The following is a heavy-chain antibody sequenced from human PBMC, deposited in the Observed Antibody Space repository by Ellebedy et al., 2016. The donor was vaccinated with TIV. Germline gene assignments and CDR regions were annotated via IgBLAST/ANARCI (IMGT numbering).Heavy chain of an antibody. V-gene: IGHV3-30*03. CDR3: ARETGDLNWFDP. D-gene: IGHD2-21*02. CDR1: GFTFSSYG. J-gene: IGHJ5*02. Sequence: GESLKISXAASGFTFSSYGMYWVRQAPGKELEWVAVLAYDGSNKYYADSVKGRFTISRDNSKNTLYLQMNSLRAEDTAVYYCARETGDLNWFDPWGQGTLVTVSS. CDR2: LAYDGSNK.